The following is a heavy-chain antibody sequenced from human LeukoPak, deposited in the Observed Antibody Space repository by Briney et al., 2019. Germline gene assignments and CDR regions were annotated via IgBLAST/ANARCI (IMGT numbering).Heavy chain of an antibody. CDR3: ARHVYDILTGYSHFDY. CDR2: ISYDGSNK. J-gene: IGHJ4*02. Sequence: GGSLRLSCAASGFTFSSYGMHWVRQAPGKGLEWVAVISYDGSNKYYADSVKGRFTISRDNSKNTLYLQMNSLRAEDTAVYYCARHVYDILTGYSHFDYWGQGTLVTVSS. CDR1: GFTFSSYG. V-gene: IGHV3-30*03. D-gene: IGHD3-9*01.